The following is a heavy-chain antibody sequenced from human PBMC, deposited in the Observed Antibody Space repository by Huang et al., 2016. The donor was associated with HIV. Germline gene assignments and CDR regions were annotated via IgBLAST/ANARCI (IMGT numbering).Heavy chain of an antibody. Sequence: EVQLVESGGNLIQTGGSLRLACAASGFRFDNFAMYWVRQAPGKGLEWVSSISLNSANIAYGDSVKGRFTISRDNARNSLYLQMNSLRPDDTALYYCVKGDIVGTANFFDYWGQGTQVSVSS. V-gene: IGHV3-9*01. CDR3: VKGDIVGTANFFDY. J-gene: IGHJ4*02. CDR1: GFRFDNFA. CDR2: ISLNSANI. D-gene: IGHD1-26*01.